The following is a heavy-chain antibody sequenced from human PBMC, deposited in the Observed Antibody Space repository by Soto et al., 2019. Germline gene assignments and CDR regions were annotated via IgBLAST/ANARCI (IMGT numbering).Heavy chain of an antibody. CDR2: IYYSGST. Sequence: KPSETLSLTCTVSGGSISSYYWSWIRQPPGKGLEWIGYIYYSGSTNYNPSLKSRVTISVDTSKNQFSLKLSSVTAADTAVYYCAATGYCSSTSCYRYYFDYWGQGTLVTVSS. V-gene: IGHV4-59*01. CDR3: AATGYCSSTSCYRYYFDY. D-gene: IGHD2-2*01. J-gene: IGHJ4*02. CDR1: GGSISSYY.